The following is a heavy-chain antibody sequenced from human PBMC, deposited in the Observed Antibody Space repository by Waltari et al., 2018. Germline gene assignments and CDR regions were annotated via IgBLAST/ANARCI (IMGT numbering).Heavy chain of an antibody. V-gene: IGHV3-11*01. CDR1: GFPFRDFY. CDR3: ARAGFDHQSSGYGMDV. CDR2: MSSPREII. D-gene: IGHD3-22*01. Sequence: QVQLVESGGRFVKPGGSLRLSCAASGFPFRDFYWSWIRQVPGRGLEWVAYMSSPREIIYYADSVRGRFTISRDNARKSLYLDMNSLRAEDTAVYYCARAGFDHQSSGYGMDVWGQGTTVTVSS. J-gene: IGHJ6*02.